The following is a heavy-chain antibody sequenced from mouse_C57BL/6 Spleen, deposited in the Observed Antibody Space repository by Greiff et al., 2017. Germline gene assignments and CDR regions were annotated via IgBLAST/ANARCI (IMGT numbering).Heavy chain of an antibody. CDR1: GYTFTSYW. Sequence: VKLQQPGTELVKPGASVKLSCKASGYTFTSYWMHWVKQRPGQGLEWIGNINPSNGGTNYNEKFKSKATLTVDKSSSTAYMQLSSLTSEDSAVYYCARPHYYGSSYDYAMDYWGQGTSVTVSS. J-gene: IGHJ4*01. V-gene: IGHV1-53*01. CDR2: INPSNGGT. CDR3: ARPHYYGSSYDYAMDY. D-gene: IGHD1-1*01.